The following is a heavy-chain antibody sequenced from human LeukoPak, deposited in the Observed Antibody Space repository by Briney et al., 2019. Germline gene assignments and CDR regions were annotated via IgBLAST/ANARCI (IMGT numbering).Heavy chain of an antibody. J-gene: IGHJ6*03. Sequence: PSETLSLTCTVSGGSISSSSYYWGWIRQPPGKGLEWIGSIYYSGSTYYNPSLKSRVTISVDTSKNQFSLKLSSVTAADTAVYYCARELRPTYYMDVWGKGTTVTVSS. CDR3: ARELRPTYYMDV. V-gene: IGHV4-39*07. CDR1: GGSISSSSYY. CDR2: IYYSGST. D-gene: IGHD4-17*01.